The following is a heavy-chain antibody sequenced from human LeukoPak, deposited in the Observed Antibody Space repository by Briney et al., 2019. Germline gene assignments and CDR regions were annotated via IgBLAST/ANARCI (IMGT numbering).Heavy chain of an antibody. CDR3: VREGTTVALFDY. J-gene: IGHJ4*02. Sequence: GGSLRLSCAASGFIFSIYWMSWVRQAPGKGLEWVANIKQDGSETYYVDPVKGRFTISRDNAKNSLYLQMNSLRAEDTAVYYCVREGTTVALFDYWGQGSLVTVSS. CDR2: IKQDGSET. V-gene: IGHV3-7*01. CDR1: GFIFSIYW. D-gene: IGHD6-19*01.